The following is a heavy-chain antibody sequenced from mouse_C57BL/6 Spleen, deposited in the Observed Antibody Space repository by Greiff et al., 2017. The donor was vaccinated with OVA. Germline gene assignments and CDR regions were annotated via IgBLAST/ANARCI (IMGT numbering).Heavy chain of an antibody. D-gene: IGHD1-1*01. CDR3: ARSYGSSYGYFDV. CDR1: GYTFTSYW. J-gene: IGHJ1*03. CDR2: INPSNGGT. V-gene: IGHV1-53*01. Sequence: QVQLQQPGTELVKPGASVKLSCKASGYTFTSYWMHWVKQRTGQGLEWIGNINPSNGGTNYNEKFKSKATLTVDKSSSTADMQLSSLTSEDAAVYYCARSYGSSYGYFDVWGTGTTVTVSS.